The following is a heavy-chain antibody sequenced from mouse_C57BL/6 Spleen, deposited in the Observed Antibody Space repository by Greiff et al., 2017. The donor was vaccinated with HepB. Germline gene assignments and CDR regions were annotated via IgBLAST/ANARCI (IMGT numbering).Heavy chain of an antibody. CDR1: GFTFSSYA. Sequence: EVHLVESGEGLVKPGGSLKLSCAASGFTFSSYAMSWVRQTPEKRLEWVAYISSGGDYIYYADTVKGRFTISRDNARNTLYLQMSSLKSEDTAMYYCTSDPYYYGSSPGGYFDYWGQGTTLTVSS. CDR2: ISSGGDYI. J-gene: IGHJ2*01. V-gene: IGHV5-9-1*02. CDR3: TSDPYYYGSSPGGYFDY. D-gene: IGHD1-1*01.